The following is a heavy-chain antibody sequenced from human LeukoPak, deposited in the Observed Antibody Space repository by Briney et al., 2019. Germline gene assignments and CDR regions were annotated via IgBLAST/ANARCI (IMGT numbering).Heavy chain of an antibody. J-gene: IGHJ6*02. Sequence: GASVKVSCKASGGTFSSYAISWVRQAPGQGLEWMGWISAYNGNTNYAQKLQGRVTMTTDTSTSTAYMELRSLRSDDTAVYYCARDAATPDVYGSGSYYYYYGMDVWGQGTTVTVSS. CDR1: GGTFSSYA. V-gene: IGHV1-18*01. D-gene: IGHD3-10*01. CDR2: ISAYNGNT. CDR3: ARDAATPDVYGSGSYYYYYGMDV.